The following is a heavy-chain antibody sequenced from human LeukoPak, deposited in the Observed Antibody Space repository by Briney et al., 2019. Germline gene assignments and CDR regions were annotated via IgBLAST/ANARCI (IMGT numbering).Heavy chain of an antibody. J-gene: IGHJ4*02. CDR3: AREEFAVDLWSGYDFDY. D-gene: IGHD3-3*01. V-gene: IGHV1-18*01. CDR2: ISAYNGNT. Sequence: GASVKVSCKASGYTFTSYGISWVRQAPGQGLEWMGWISAYNGNTNYAQKLQGRVTMTTDTSTSTAYVELRSLRSDDTAVYYCAREEFAVDLWSGYDFDYWGQGTLVTVSS. CDR1: GYTFTSYG.